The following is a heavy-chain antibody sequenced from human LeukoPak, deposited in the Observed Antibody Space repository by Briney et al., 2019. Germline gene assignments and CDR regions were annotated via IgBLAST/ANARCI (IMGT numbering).Heavy chain of an antibody. J-gene: IGHJ4*02. D-gene: IGHD3-22*01. V-gene: IGHV3-23*01. CDR2: ISGSGGST. Sequence: GGSLRLSCAASGLTFSSYAMSWVRQAPGKGLEWVSAISGSGGSTYYADSVKGRFTISRDNSKSTLYLRMNSLRAEDTAVYYCAKDPSTYYDSSGYYYDAYFDYWGQGTLVTVSS. CDR1: GLTFSSYA. CDR3: AKDPSTYYDSSGYYYDAYFDY.